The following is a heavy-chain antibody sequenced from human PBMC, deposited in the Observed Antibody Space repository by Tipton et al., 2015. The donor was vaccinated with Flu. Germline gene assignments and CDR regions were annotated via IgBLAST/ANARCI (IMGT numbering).Heavy chain of an antibody. CDR2: IGGGGATT. CDR1: GFTVSTNY. V-gene: IGHV3-23*01. D-gene: IGHD6-19*01. J-gene: IGHJ4*02. Sequence: SLRLSCAASGFTVSTNYMNWVRQAPGKGLEWVSVIGGGGATTYFADSVKGRFTISRDNIRNTLYLQMNSLRAEDTAIYYCARVIPEFVAGLSYWGQGTLVSVSS. CDR3: ARVIPEFVAGLSY.